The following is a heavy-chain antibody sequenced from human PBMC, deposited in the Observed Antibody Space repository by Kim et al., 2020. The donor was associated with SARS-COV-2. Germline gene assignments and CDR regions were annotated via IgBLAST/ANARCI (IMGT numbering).Heavy chain of an antibody. Sequence: GGSLRLSCAGSGFTFSGFWMTWVRQVPGKGLEWLANIKEDGSQKNYADSVTGRVNISRDDSKNSVYLEMNYLRGDDTGIYYCATTGSGWGFDIWGQGNLVTVSP. D-gene: IGHD6-19*01. CDR2: IKEDGSQK. CDR1: GFTFSGFW. J-gene: IGHJ4*02. V-gene: IGHV3-7*03. CDR3: ATTGSGWGFDI.